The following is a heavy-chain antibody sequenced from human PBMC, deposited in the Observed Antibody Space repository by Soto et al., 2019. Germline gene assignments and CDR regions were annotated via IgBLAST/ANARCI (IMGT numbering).Heavy chain of an antibody. CDR2: ISGTGGTT. Sequence: GGSLRLSCGASGFTFSSYAMTWVRQPPGKGLEWVSTISGTGGTTYYADSVKGRFTISRDNSKKTLHLQMNSLRAEDTAVYYCAKIYFAELNYFDYWGQGTLVTVSS. CDR1: GFTFSSYA. V-gene: IGHV3-23*01. D-gene: IGHD3-10*01. J-gene: IGHJ4*02. CDR3: AKIYFAELNYFDY.